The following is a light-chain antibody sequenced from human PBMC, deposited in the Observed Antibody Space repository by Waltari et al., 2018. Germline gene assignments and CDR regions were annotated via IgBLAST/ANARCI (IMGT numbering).Light chain of an antibody. V-gene: IGLV2-11*03. J-gene: IGLJ1*01. CDR3: CSYAGTYSYV. Sequence: WYQQDPGNTPKLVMYDVKKRPSGGPMRFSGSKSGNTASLTISRLQAEDESAYYCCSYAGTYSYVCGTGTEVTVL. CDR2: DVK.